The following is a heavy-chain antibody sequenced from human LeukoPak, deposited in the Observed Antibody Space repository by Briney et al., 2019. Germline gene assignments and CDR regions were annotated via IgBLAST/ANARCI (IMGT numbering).Heavy chain of an antibody. J-gene: IGHJ4*02. CDR1: GGSINNRSSY. CDR2: IYTSGST. D-gene: IGHD3-22*01. CDR3: ARGDDSSGYKTH. V-gene: IGHV4-39*07. Sequence: PSETLSLTCTVSGGSINNRSSYWGWIRQPPGKGLEWIGSIYTSGSTNYNPSLKSRVTISVDTSKNQFSLKLSSVTAADTAVYYCARGDDSSGYKTHWGQGTLVTVSS.